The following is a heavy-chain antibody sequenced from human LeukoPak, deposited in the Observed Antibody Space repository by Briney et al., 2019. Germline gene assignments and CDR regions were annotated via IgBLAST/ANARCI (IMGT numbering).Heavy chain of an antibody. D-gene: IGHD3-16*01. J-gene: IGHJ4*02. CDR3: ARDGTYDYVWGSPDY. V-gene: IGHV3-30*03. CDR2: ISYDGSNK. CDR1: GFTFSSYG. Sequence: GGSLRLSCAASGFTFSSYGMHWVRQAPGKGLEWVAVISYDGSNKYYADSVKGRFTISRDNSKNTLYLQMNSLRAKDTAVYYCARDGTYDYVWGSPDYWGQGTLVTVSS.